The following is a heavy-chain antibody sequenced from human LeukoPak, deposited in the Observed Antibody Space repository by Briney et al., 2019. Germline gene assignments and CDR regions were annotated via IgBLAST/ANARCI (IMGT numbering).Heavy chain of an antibody. CDR1: GFTFCDYN. V-gene: IGHV3-48*02. CDR2: IIGGSSII. D-gene: IGHD5-12*01. Sequence: GGSLRLSCAASGFTFCDYNMNCVRQALGRGLEWVSYIIGGSSIIYYADSVKGRFTISRDNAKNSLFLQMNSLRDEDTAVYYCARAVSGYAFDYWGQGTLVTVSS. CDR3: ARAVSGYAFDY. J-gene: IGHJ4*02.